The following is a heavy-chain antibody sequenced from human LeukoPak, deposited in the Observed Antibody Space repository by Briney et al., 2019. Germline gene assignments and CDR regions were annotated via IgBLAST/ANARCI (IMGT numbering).Heavy chain of an antibody. CDR3: ARPSSRWGPPHGSSGWYTDAFDI. CDR2: INPSGGST. D-gene: IGHD6-19*01. Sequence: ASVKVSCKASGYTFTSYYMHWVRQAPGQGLEWMGIINPSGGSTSYAQKFQGRVTMTRDTSTSTVYMELSSLRSEDTAVYYCARPSSRWGPPHGSSGWYTDAFDIWGQGTMVTVSS. V-gene: IGHV1-46*01. CDR1: GYTFTSYY. J-gene: IGHJ3*02.